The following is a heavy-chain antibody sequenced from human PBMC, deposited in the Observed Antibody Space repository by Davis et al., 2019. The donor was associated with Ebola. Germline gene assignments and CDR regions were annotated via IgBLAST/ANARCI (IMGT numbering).Heavy chain of an antibody. V-gene: IGHV3-7*01. J-gene: IGHJ6*02. Sequence: PGGSLRLSCAASGFTYRNYWMGWVRQAPAKGLEWVAIIKQDGGAQYYADSVKGRFTISRDNAKNFLYLQMNSLRAEDTSVYFCARPPLVGGRGTTVVVSS. CDR3: ARPPLV. CDR1: GFTYRNYW. CDR2: IKQDGGAQ.